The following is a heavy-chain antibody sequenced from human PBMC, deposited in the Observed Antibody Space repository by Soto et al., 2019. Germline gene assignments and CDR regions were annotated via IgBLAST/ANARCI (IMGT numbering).Heavy chain of an antibody. CDR2: INAGNRNT. CDR3: ASHLLLLRFFAQFIY. CDR1: AYAFTDYA. J-gene: IGHJ4*02. D-gene: IGHD3-3*01. Sequence: ASMKVSCQASAYAFTDYAMHWVREAPGQRQKWIGWINAGNRNTKYSQKFQRRGTITRDTSARTAYMELSSLTSEDTVFYYCASHLLLLRFFAQFIYWGQGTLVTVSS. V-gene: IGHV1-3*01.